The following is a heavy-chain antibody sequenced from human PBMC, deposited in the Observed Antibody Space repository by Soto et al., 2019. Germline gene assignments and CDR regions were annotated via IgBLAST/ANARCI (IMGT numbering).Heavy chain of an antibody. J-gene: IGHJ5*02. V-gene: IGHV4-4*02. Sequence: QVQLQESGPGLVKPSGTLSLTCAVSGGSISSSNWWSWVRQPPGKGLEWIGEIYHSGSTNYNPSLKSRVTTSVDKSKNQFSLKLSSVTAADTAVYYCARGVEDQQLVTWFDPWGQGTLVTVSS. D-gene: IGHD6-13*01. CDR3: ARGVEDQQLVTWFDP. CDR2: IYHSGST. CDR1: GGSISSSNW.